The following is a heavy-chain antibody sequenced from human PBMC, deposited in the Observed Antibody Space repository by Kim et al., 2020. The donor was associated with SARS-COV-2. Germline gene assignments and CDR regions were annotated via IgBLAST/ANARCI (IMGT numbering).Heavy chain of an antibody. CDR1: GFTFSSYG. J-gene: IGHJ5*02. Sequence: GGSLRLSCAASGFTFSSYGMHWVRQAPGKGLEWVAVISYDGSNKYYADSVKGRFTISRDNSKNTLYLQMTSLRAEDTAVDYCALIGQDFDPWGQGTLVTVSS. D-gene: IGHD2-15*01. CDR3: ALIGQDFDP. V-gene: IGHV3-30*03. CDR2: ISYDGSNK.